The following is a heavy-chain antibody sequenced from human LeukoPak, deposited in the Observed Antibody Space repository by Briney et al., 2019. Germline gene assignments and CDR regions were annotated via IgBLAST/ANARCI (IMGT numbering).Heavy chain of an antibody. CDR2: ISAYNGNT. CDR1: GYTFTSYG. J-gene: IGHJ1*01. Sequence: VASVKVSRKASGYTFTSYGISWVGQAPAQGVEWMGWISAYNGNTNYAQKLQGRVTMTTDTSTSTAYIELRSLRSDDTAVYYCARDSPAEYFQHWGQGTLVTVSS. CDR3: ARDSPAEYFQH. V-gene: IGHV1-18*01.